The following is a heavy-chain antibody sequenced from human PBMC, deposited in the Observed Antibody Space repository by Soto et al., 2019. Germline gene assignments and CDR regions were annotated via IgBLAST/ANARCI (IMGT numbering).Heavy chain of an antibody. CDR3: TRGVLA. Sequence: QVQLQESGSRLVRPSQTLSLTCSVSRGSVSSGGYSWSWIRQAPGKGLEWIGFISPSGSPAYNPSLKPRVSISADTSNNQISLALSSVTAADTAVYYCTRGVLAWGPGTLVTVSS. V-gene: IGHV4-30-2*01. J-gene: IGHJ5*02. D-gene: IGHD2-8*01. CDR2: ISPSGSP. CDR1: RGSVSSGGYS.